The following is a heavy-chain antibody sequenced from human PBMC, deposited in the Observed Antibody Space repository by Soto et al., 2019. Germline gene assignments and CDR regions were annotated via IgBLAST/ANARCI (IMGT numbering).Heavy chain of an antibody. CDR2: ISGSGGST. D-gene: IGHD4-17*01. V-gene: IGHV3-23*01. CDR3: AKTTTLDRVSAI. CDR1: GFTFSSYD. J-gene: IGHJ3*02. Sequence: PGGSLRLSCAASGFTFSSYDMSWVRQAPGKGLECVSGISGSGGSTYYADSVKGRFTISRDNSKNTLYLQMNSLRAEDTAVYSCAKTTTLDRVSAIWGQGTMVTVSS.